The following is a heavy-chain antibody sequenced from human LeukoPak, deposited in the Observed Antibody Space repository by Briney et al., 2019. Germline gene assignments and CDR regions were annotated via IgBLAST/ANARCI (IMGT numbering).Heavy chain of an antibody. CDR3: ARASWARSSWYGVAFDI. D-gene: IGHD6-13*01. CDR2: ISSDSSSI. Sequence: GGSLRLSCAASGFTFSSYSMNWVRQAPGKGLGWVSYISSDSSSIYYADSVKGRFTISRDNAKNSLYLQMNSLRAEDTAVYYCARASWARSSWYGVAFDIWGQGTMVTVSS. J-gene: IGHJ3*02. CDR1: GFTFSSYS. V-gene: IGHV3-48*01.